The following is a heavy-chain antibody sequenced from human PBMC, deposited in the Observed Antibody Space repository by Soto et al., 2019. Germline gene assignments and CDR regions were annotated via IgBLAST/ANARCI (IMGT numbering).Heavy chain of an antibody. V-gene: IGHV1-69*13. CDR1: GGPFSSYA. CDR2: IIPIFGTS. J-gene: IGHJ6*01. CDR3: AGYYDFWSGYSTDYYYGMDV. Sequence: SVKESFKASGGPFSSYAISLVRQAPGQGLEWMGGIIPIFGTSNYAQKFQGRVTITADESTSTAYMELSSLRSEDTAVYYCAGYYDFWSGYSTDYYYGMDVWGQGTTVTVSS. D-gene: IGHD3-3*01.